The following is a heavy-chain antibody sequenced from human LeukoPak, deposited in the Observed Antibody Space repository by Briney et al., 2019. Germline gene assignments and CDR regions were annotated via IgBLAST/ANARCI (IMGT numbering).Heavy chain of an antibody. CDR2: IWYDGSNK. Sequence: GGSLRLSCAASGFTLSSYGMHWVRQAPGKGLEWVAVIWYDGSNKYYADSVKGGFTISRDNSKNTLYLQMNSLRAEDPAVYYCARVPPYSTSRYGFDYWGQGTLVTVSS. V-gene: IGHV3-33*08. CDR1: GFTLSSYG. CDR3: ARVPPYSTSRYGFDY. D-gene: IGHD6-13*01. J-gene: IGHJ4*02.